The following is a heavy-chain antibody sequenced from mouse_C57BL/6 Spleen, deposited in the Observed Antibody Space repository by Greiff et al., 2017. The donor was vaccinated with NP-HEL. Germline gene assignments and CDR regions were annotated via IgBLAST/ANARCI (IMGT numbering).Heavy chain of an antibody. D-gene: IGHD2-10*01. Sequence: VQLQQPGAELVKPGASVKLSCKASGYTFTSYWMQWVKQRPGQGLEWIGEIDPSDSYTNYNQKFKGKATLTVDTSSSTAYMQLSSLTSEDSAVYYCARYLLLPGAMDYGGQGTSVTVSS. V-gene: IGHV1-50*01. J-gene: IGHJ4*01. CDR1: GYTFTSYW. CDR2: IDPSDSYT. CDR3: ARYLLLPGAMDY.